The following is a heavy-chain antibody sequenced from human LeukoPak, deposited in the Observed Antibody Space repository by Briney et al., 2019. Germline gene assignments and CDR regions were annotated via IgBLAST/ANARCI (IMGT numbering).Heavy chain of an antibody. J-gene: IGHJ4*02. CDR1: GYTFTSYD. CDR3: ARGHYDYVWGSYRPVYFDY. Sequence: ASVKVSCKASGYTFTSYDINWVRQATGQGLEWMGWMNPNSGNTGYAQKFQGRVTMTRNTSISTAYMELSSLRSEDTAVYYCARGHYDYVWGSYRPVYFDYWGQGTLVTVSS. V-gene: IGHV1-8*01. CDR2: MNPNSGNT. D-gene: IGHD3-16*02.